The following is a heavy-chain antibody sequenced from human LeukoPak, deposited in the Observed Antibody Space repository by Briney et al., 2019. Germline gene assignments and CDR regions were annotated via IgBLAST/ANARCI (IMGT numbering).Heavy chain of an antibody. J-gene: IGHJ4*02. Sequence: SETLSLTCTVSARSTSSYYWSWIRQPPGEGLEWIVNIYHTGSTNYNPSLSSRVTISIDTAKNQFTLKLTSVTAADTAVYYCARRGRNSSGWQDYLWGQGTLVTVSS. V-gene: IGHV4-59*01. D-gene: IGHD6-25*01. CDR1: ARSTSSYY. CDR2: IYHTGST. CDR3: ARRGRNSSGWQDYL.